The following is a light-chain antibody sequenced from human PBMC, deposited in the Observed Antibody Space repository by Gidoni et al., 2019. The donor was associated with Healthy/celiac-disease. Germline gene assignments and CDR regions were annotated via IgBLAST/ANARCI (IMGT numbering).Light chain of an antibody. CDR2: DAS. CDR3: QQRSNRLT. V-gene: IGKV3-11*01. CDR1: QSVSSY. J-gene: IGKJ4*01. Sequence: EIVLTQSPATLSLSPGERATLSCRASQSVSSYLAWYQQKPGQAPRLLIYDASNRATGIPARFSCSGSGTDFTLTISSLEPEDFAVYYCQQRSNRLTFGGGTKVEIK.